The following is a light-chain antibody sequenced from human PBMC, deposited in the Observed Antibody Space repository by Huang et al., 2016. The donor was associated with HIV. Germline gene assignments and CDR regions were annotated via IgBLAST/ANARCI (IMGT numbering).Light chain of an antibody. V-gene: IGKV4-1*01. CDR2: WAS. J-gene: IGKJ3*01. Sequence: DIVMTQSPDSLAVSLGERATINCKSGQSILYSSNNKNYLAWYQQKPGQPPKLLIYWASTRESGVPDRFSGSGSGTDFTLTISSLQAEDVAVYYCQQYYNTLTFGPGTKVDIK. CDR1: QSILYSSNNKNY. CDR3: QQYYNTLT.